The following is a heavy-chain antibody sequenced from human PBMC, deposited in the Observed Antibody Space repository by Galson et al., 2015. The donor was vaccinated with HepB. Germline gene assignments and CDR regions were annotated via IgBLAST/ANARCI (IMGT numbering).Heavy chain of an antibody. V-gene: IGHV3-33*01. CDR2: TWYDGSNK. CDR3: ARDREEDTAMVFDY. CDR1: GFTFSSYG. Sequence: SLRLSCAASGFTFSSYGMHWVRQAPGKGLEWVAVTWYDGSNKYYADSVKGRFTISRDNSKNTLYLQMNSLRAEDTAVYYCARDREEDTAMVFDYWGQGTLVTVSS. J-gene: IGHJ4*02. D-gene: IGHD5-18*01.